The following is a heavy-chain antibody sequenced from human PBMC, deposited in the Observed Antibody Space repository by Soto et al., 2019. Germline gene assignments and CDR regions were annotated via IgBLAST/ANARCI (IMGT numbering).Heavy chain of an antibody. CDR3: AKDASGSSPGMDV. Sequence: QVQLVESGGGVVQPGRSLRLSCAASGFTFSSYGMHWVRQAPGKGLDWVALISYDASNKYYADSVKGRFTISRDNSKNTLYLQMNSLRAEDTAVYYCAKDASGSSPGMDVWGQGTTVTVSS. D-gene: IGHD3-10*01. J-gene: IGHJ6*02. CDR1: GFTFSSYG. V-gene: IGHV3-30*18. CDR2: ISYDASNK.